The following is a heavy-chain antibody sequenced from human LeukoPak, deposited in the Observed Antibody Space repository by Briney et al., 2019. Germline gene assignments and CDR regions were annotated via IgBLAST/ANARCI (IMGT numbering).Heavy chain of an antibody. CDR3: ARESSYSSSWYRPSKYFDY. CDR1: GVSISSYY. V-gene: IGHV4-4*07. J-gene: IGHJ4*02. Sequence: PSETLSLTCTVSGVSISSYYWTWIRQSAGKGLEWIGRIYTSGSTYYNPSLKSRVTISVDTSKNQFSLKLSSVTAADTAVYYCARESSYSSSWYRPSKYFDYWGQGTLVTVSS. CDR2: IYTSGST. D-gene: IGHD6-13*01.